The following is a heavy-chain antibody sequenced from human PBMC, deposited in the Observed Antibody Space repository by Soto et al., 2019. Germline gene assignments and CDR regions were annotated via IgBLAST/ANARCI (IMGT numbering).Heavy chain of an antibody. V-gene: IGHV1-8*01. D-gene: IGHD3-10*01. J-gene: IGHJ6*02. CDR3: ARGGRGYYYYGMDV. CDR1: GYTFTNSD. CDR2: MNPDSGHA. Sequence: GASVKVSCKASGYTFTNSDINWVRQAPGQGLEWMGWMNPDSGHAAYAQKFQGRVTLTTSTSTSTVYMEMRSLGSEDTAVYYCARGGRGYYYYGMDVWGQGTTVTVSS.